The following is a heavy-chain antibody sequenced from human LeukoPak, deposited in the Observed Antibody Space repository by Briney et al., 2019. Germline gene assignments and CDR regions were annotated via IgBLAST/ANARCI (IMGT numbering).Heavy chain of an antibody. CDR2: IKSKTDGETT. D-gene: IGHD3-10*01. CDR1: GFTFTNAW. CDR3: TTDLGTYYHGSQRLIPIDY. J-gene: IGHJ4*02. V-gene: IGHV3-15*01. Sequence: PGGSLRLSCVDSGFTFTNAWMSWVRQAPGKGLEWIGRIKSKTDGETTNYAEPVRGRFTISRDDSRSAVYLQMNSLKIEDTAVYYCTTDLGTYYHGSQRLIPIDYWGQGTLVTVSS.